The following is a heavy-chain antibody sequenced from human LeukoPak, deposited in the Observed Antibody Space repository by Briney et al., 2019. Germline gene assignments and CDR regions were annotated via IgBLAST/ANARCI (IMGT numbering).Heavy chain of an antibody. Sequence: SVKVSCKASGGTFSSYAISWVRQAPGQGLEWMGGIISIFGTANYAQKFQGRVTITADESTSTAYMELSSLRSEDTAVYYCASSMIVVVTAYYFDYWGQGTLVTVSS. J-gene: IGHJ4*02. D-gene: IGHD3-22*01. CDR3: ASSMIVVVTAYYFDY. CDR2: IISIFGTA. V-gene: IGHV1-69*13. CDR1: GGTFSSYA.